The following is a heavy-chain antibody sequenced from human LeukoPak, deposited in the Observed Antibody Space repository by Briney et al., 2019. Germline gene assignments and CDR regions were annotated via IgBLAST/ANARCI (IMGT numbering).Heavy chain of an antibody. V-gene: IGHV1-46*01. CDR2: INPSGGST. CDR3: ARDSSRSLRPDSANFDY. D-gene: IGHD6-6*01. CDR1: GYTFTSYY. Sequence: ASVKVSCKASGYTFTSYYMHWVRQAPGQGLEWMGIINPSGGSTSYAQKFQGRVTMTRDTSTSTVYMELSSLRSEDTAVYYCARDSSRSLRPDSANFDYWGQGTLVTVSS. J-gene: IGHJ4*02.